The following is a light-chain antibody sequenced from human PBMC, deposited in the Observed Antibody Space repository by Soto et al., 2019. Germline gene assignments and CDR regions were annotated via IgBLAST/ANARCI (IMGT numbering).Light chain of an antibody. CDR3: QQYGSTPPT. J-gene: IGKJ2*01. Sequence: DIVMTQSPDSLAVSLGERATINCKSSQSVLYSSNNKNYLAWYQQRPGQPPKLLIYWASTRESGVPDRFSGSGSETDFTLTITSLRAEDGAVYYCQQYGSTPPTFGQGTKLEIK. CDR2: WAS. CDR1: QSVLYSSNNKNY. V-gene: IGKV4-1*01.